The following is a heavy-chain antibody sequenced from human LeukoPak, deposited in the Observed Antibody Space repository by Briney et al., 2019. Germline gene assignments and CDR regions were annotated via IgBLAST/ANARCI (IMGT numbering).Heavy chain of an antibody. CDR3: ARAVPNWYFDL. CDR1: GFTVSSNY. Sequence: PGGSLRLSRAASGFTVSSNYMTWVRQAPGKGLEWVSVIYSGGSAYYADSVKGRFTISRDNSKNTLYLQMNSLRAEDTAVYYCARAVPNWYFDLWGRGTLVIVSS. CDR2: IYSGGSA. V-gene: IGHV3-53*01. J-gene: IGHJ2*01.